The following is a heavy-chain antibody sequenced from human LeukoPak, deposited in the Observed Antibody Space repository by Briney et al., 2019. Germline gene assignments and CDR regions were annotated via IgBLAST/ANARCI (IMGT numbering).Heavy chain of an antibody. D-gene: IGHD4-17*01. CDR1: GGSISSGGYY. V-gene: IGHV4-30-2*01. J-gene: IGHJ4*02. CDR2: IYYSGST. Sequence: SETLSLTCTVSGGSISSGGYYWSWIRQPPGKGLEWIGYIYYSGSTYYNPSLKSRVTISVDTSKNQFSLKLSSVTAADTAVYYCARDRPTVTFYHWGQGTLVTVSS. CDR3: ARDRPTVTFYH.